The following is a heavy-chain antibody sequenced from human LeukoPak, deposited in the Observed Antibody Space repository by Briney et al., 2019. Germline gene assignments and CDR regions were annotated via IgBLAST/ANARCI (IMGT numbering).Heavy chain of an antibody. D-gene: IGHD3-22*01. CDR1: GFTFSSYA. CDR3: AKGQSSSGLRNYFDY. J-gene: IGHJ4*02. CDR2: ISASGGTT. Sequence: GGSLRLSCAASGFTFSSYAMSWVRQAPGKGLEWVSGISASGGTTYYADSVKGRFTISRDNSKNTLYLQMNGLRAEDTAVYYCAKGQSSSGLRNYFDYRGQGTLVTVSS. V-gene: IGHV3-23*01.